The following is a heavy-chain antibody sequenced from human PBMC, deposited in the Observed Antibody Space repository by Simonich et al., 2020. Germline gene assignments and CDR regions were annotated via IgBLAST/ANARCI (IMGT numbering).Heavy chain of an antibody. Sequence: QVQLQQWGAGLLKPSETLSLTCAVYGGSFSGYYWSWIRQPPGKGREWIGEINHRGSANYTPSLKSRATISVDTSQNQFSLKLSSVTAADTAVYYCARGKGWKNAFDIWGQGTMVTVSS. D-gene: IGHD1-1*01. CDR3: ARGKGWKNAFDI. CDR2: INHRGSA. V-gene: IGHV4-34*01. CDR1: GGSFSGYY. J-gene: IGHJ3*02.